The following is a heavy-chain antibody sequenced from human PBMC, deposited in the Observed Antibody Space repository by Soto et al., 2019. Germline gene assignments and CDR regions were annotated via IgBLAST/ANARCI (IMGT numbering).Heavy chain of an antibody. CDR2: ISESRSSI. Sequence: EVRLVESGGRLVKPGESLRLSCIASGFPLSTYTMHWVRQAPGRGLEWVASISESRSSIYYADSVKGRFTISRDTANNSLFLQMNSLTAADTAIYYCVRPSTQTRFWNWLDPWGQGTLVTVSS. CDR3: VRPSTQTRFWNWLDP. V-gene: IGHV3-21*02. CDR1: GFPLSTYT. J-gene: IGHJ5*02.